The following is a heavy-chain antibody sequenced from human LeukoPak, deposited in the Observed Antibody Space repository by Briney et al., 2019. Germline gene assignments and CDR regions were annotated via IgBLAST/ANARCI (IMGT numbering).Heavy chain of an antibody. Sequence: GGSLRLSCAASGFTFSSYAMSRVRQAPGKGLEWVSAISGSGGSTYYADSVKGRFTISRDNSKNTLYLQMNSLRAEDTAVYYCAKDPLYYDFWSGSSLNDYYMDVWGKGTTVTVSS. V-gene: IGHV3-23*01. CDR2: ISGSGGST. D-gene: IGHD3-3*01. CDR1: GFTFSSYA. CDR3: AKDPLYYDFWSGSSLNDYYMDV. J-gene: IGHJ6*03.